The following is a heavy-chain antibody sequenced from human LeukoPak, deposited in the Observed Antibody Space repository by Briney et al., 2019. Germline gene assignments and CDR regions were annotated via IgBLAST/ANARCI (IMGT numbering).Heavy chain of an antibody. J-gene: IGHJ3*02. CDR3: ARDLYSSSWYGAFDI. CDR1: GFTFSSYG. CDR2: IWYDGSNK. Sequence: GGSLRLSCAASGFTFSSYGMHWVRQAPGKGLEWVAVIWYDGSNKYYADSVKGRFTISRDNSKNTLYPQMNSLRAEDTAVYYCARDLYSSSWYGAFDIWGQGTMVTVSS. V-gene: IGHV3-33*01. D-gene: IGHD6-13*01.